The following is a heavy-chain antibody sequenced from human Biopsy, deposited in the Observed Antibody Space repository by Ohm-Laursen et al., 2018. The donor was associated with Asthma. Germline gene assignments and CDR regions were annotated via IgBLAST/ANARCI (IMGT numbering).Heavy chain of an antibody. CDR1: GFSFSNFA. Sequence: SLRLSCAAFGFSFSNFAIHWVRPVPGKGLEWVGVISKDASTQDYADSVKGRFTMARDNSKNTLDLQMNSLREEDTAVYYCVRDGTDDAFDIWGQGTVVSVSS. CDR3: VRDGTDDAFDI. J-gene: IGHJ3*02. CDR2: ISKDASTQ. D-gene: IGHD1-1*01. V-gene: IGHV3-30*01.